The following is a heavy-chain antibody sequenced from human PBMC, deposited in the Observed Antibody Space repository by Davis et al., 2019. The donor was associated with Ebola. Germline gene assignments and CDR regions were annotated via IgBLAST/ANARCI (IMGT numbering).Heavy chain of an antibody. V-gene: IGHV5-51*01. J-gene: IGHJ6*02. Sequence: PGGSLRLSCKGSGYSFTSYWIGWVRQMPGKGLEWMGIIYPGDSDTRYSPSFQGQVTISADKSISTAYLQWSSLKASDTAMYYCARHLKYDFWSGYWDYYYGMDVWGQGTTVTVSS. D-gene: IGHD3-3*01. CDR3: ARHLKYDFWSGYWDYYYGMDV. CDR2: IYPGDSDT. CDR1: GYSFTSYW.